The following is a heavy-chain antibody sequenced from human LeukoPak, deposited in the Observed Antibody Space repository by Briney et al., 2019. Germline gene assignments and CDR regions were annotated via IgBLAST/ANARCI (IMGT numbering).Heavy chain of an antibody. CDR1: GFTFSSYA. CDR2: ISGGGGGA. V-gene: IGHV3-23*01. J-gene: IGHJ4*02. CDR3: AKDGGYGSGSYYRDY. D-gene: IGHD3-10*01. Sequence: GGSLRLSCAASGFTFSSYAMSWVRQAPGKGLECVSVISGGGGGAYADSAKGRFTISRDNSKSTLYLKMNSLRAEDTAIYYCAKDGGYGSGSYYRDYWGQGTLVTVSS.